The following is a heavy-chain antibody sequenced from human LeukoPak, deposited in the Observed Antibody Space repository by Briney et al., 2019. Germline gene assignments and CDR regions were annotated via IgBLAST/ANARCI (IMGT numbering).Heavy chain of an antibody. V-gene: IGHV3-30*04. Sequence: AGGSLRLSCAASGFTFSSYAMHWVRQAPGKGLEWVAVISYDGSNKYYADSVKGRFTISRDNSKNTLYLQMNSLRAEDTAVYYCASGVVPAAMYYWGQGTLVTVSS. CDR3: ASGVVPAAMYY. CDR1: GFTFSSYA. J-gene: IGHJ4*02. D-gene: IGHD2-2*01. CDR2: ISYDGSNK.